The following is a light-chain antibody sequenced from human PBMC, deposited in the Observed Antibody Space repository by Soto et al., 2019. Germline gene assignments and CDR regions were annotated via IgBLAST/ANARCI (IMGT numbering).Light chain of an antibody. CDR3: CSYAGSSTYV. V-gene: IGLV2-23*01. Sequence: QSVLTQPASVSGSPGQSITISCTGTSSDVGSYNLVSWYQQHPGKAPKLMIYEGSKRPSGVSNRFSGSKSGNPASLTISGLQAEDEADYYCCSYAGSSTYVFGTGTKLTVL. J-gene: IGLJ1*01. CDR2: EGS. CDR1: SSDVGSYNL.